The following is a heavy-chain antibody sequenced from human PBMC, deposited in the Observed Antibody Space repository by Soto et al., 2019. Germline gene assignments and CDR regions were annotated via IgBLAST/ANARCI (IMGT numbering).Heavy chain of an antibody. Sequence: GESLKISCKGSGYIFTTYWIGWVRQMPGKGLEWMGIIFPGDSDTRYSPSFQGQVTISADKSIGTAYLQWSSLKASDTAMYYCARLLGFGELSEFGMDVWGQGTTVTVSS. V-gene: IGHV5-51*01. CDR3: ARLLGFGELSEFGMDV. CDR2: IFPGDSDT. CDR1: GYIFTTYW. J-gene: IGHJ6*02. D-gene: IGHD3-10*01.